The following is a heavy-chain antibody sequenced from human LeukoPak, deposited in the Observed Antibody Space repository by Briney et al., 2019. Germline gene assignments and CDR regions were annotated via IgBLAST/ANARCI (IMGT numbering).Heavy chain of an antibody. CDR3: ARVHCSGGSCYYYGMDV. D-gene: IGHD2-15*01. Sequence: GASVKVSCKASGYTFTGYYMHWVRQAPGQGLEWMGRINPNSGGTNYAQKFQGRVTMTRDTSISTAYMELSRLRSDDTAVYYCARVHCSGGSCYYYGMDVWGQGTTVTVSS. J-gene: IGHJ6*02. CDR2: INPNSGGT. CDR1: GYTFTGYY. V-gene: IGHV1-2*06.